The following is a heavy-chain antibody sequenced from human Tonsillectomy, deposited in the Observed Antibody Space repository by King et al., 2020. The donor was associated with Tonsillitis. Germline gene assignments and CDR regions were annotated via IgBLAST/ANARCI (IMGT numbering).Heavy chain of an antibody. Sequence: VQLVESGAEVKKPGSSVKVSCKASGGTFSSFAISWVRQAPGQGLEWMGRIIPILGIANYAQKFQGRVTITADKSTSTAYMELSSLRSDDTAGYYCAGGGLGVAGSAAFDIWGQGTMVTVSS. D-gene: IGHD6-19*01. CDR2: IIPILGIA. J-gene: IGHJ3*02. CDR1: GGTFSSFA. CDR3: AGGGLGVAGSAAFDI. V-gene: IGHV1-69*09.